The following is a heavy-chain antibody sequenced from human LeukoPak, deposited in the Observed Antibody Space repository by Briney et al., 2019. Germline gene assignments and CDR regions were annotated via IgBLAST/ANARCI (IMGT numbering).Heavy chain of an antibody. CDR2: FDPEDGET. V-gene: IGHV1-24*01. CDR1: GYTLTELS. Sequence: ASVKVSCKVSGYTLTELSMHWVRQAPGKGLEWMGGFDPEDGETIYAQKFQGRVTMTEDTSTDTAHMELSSLRSEDTAVYYCATEGDCTNGVCYRSVWFDPWGQGTLVTVSS. D-gene: IGHD2-8*01. CDR3: ATEGDCTNGVCYRSVWFDP. J-gene: IGHJ5*02.